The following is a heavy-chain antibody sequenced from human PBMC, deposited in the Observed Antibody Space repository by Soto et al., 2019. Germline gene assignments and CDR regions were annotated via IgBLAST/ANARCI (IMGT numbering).Heavy chain of an antibody. V-gene: IGHV3-21*01. J-gene: IGHJ3*02. CDR3: ARDRIPANWGVPDAFDI. D-gene: IGHD7-27*01. Sequence: GGSLRLSCAASGFTFSSYSMNWVRQAPGKGLEWVSSISSSSSYIYYADSVKGRFTISRDNAKNSLYLQMNSLRAEDTAVYYCARDRIPANWGVPDAFDIWGQGTMVTVSS. CDR2: ISSSSSYI. CDR1: GFTFSSYS.